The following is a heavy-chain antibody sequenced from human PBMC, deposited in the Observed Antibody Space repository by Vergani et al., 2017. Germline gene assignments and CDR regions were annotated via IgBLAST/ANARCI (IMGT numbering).Heavy chain of an antibody. D-gene: IGHD3-9*01. CDR3: ARDRLTGYYYYYGMDV. CDR1: GGTFSSYA. CDR2: IITILGIA. V-gene: IGHV1-69*04. J-gene: IGHJ6*02. Sequence: QVQLVQSGAEVKKTGSSVKVSCKASGGTFSSYAISWVRQAPGQGLEWMGRIITILGIANYAQKFQGRVTSTADKSTSTAYMALSSLRSEDTAVYYCARDRLTGYYYYYGMDVWGQGTTVTVSS.